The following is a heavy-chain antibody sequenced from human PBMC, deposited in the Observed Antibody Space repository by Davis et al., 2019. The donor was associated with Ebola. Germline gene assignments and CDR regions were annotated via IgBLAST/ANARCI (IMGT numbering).Heavy chain of an antibody. CDR2: IDWDDDK. V-gene: IGHV2-70*11. Sequence: SGPTLVQPTQTLTLTCTFSGFSLSTSGMCVSWIRQPPGKALEWLARIDWDDDKYYSTSLKTRLTISKDTSKNQVVLTMTNMDPVDTATYYCARIRYSSSWLRGAFDIWGQGTMVTVSS. D-gene: IGHD6-13*01. CDR1: GFSLSTSGMC. J-gene: IGHJ3*02. CDR3: ARIRYSSSWLRGAFDI.